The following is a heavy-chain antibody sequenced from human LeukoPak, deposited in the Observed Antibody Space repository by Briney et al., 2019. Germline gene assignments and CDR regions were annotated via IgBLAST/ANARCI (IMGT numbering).Heavy chain of an antibody. D-gene: IGHD3-16*01. CDR1: GFTFSSYW. CDR3: ARGGIDTSH. V-gene: IGHV3-7*01. J-gene: IGHJ4*02. CDR2: IKPDGSEK. Sequence: GSLRLSCAVSGFTFSSYWMSWVRQAPGKGLEWVANIKPDGSEKYYVDSVKGRFTISRDNAKNSLYLQMNSLRAEDTAIFYCARGGIDTSHWGQGTLVTVSS.